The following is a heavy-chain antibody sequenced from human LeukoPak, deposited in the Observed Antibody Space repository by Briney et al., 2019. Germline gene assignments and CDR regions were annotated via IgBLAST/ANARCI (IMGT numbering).Heavy chain of an antibody. CDR2: INPNSGGT. Sequence: GASVKVSCKASGYTFTSYYMHWVRQAPGQGLEWMGWINPNSGGTNYAQKFQGRVTMTRDTSISTAYMELSRLRSDDTAVYYCARPSSSGYYYPNWFDPWGQGTLVTVSS. CDR3: ARPSSSGYYYPNWFDP. CDR1: GYTFTSYY. D-gene: IGHD3-22*01. V-gene: IGHV1-2*02. J-gene: IGHJ5*02.